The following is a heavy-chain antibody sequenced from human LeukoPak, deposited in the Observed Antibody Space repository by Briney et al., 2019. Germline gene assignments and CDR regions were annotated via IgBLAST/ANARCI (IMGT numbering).Heavy chain of an antibody. Sequence: PSETLSLTCTVSGGFISSYYWSWIRQPPGKGLEWIGYIYYSRTTEYNPSLKSRVTISADTSKNQFSLKLNSVTAADTAVYYCVRRQWEPQYFDLWGRGTLVAVSS. CDR1: GGFISSYY. V-gene: IGHV4-59*01. CDR3: VRRQWEPQYFDL. D-gene: IGHD1-26*01. CDR2: IYYSRTT. J-gene: IGHJ2*01.